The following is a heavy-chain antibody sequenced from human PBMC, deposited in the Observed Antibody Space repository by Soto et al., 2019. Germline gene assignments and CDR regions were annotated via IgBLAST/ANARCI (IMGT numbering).Heavy chain of an antibody. J-gene: IGHJ5*02. CDR3: ARDGRYFDWAESWFDP. V-gene: IGHV3-30-3*01. CDR2: ISYDGSNK. CDR1: GFTFSSYA. Sequence: QVQLVESGGGVVQPGRSLRLSCAASGFTFSSYAMHWVRQAPGKGLEWVAVISYDGSNKYYADSVKGRFTISRDNSKNTLYLQMNSLRAEDTAVYYCARDGRYFDWAESWFDPWGQGTLVTVSS. D-gene: IGHD3-9*01.